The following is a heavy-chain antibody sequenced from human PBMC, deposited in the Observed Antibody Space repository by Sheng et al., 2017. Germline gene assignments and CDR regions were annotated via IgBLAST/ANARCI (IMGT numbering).Heavy chain of an antibody. CDR3: ARDIVVVPACYYAMD. CDR2: INPNNNGI. J-gene: IGHJ6*01. V-gene: IGHV1-2*02. Sequence: QVQLVQSGAEVKKPGASVKVSCKASGYTFTDYYIHWVRQAPGQGLEWMGWINPNNNGINYGQKFQGRVTMTRDTSINTAYMELRRLRSDDTAVYYCARDIVVVPACYYAMD. CDR1: GYTFTDYY. D-gene: IGHD2-2*01.